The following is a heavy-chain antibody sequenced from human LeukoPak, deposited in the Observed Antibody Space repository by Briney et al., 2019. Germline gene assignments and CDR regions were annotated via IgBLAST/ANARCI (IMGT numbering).Heavy chain of an antibody. CDR2: IYYSGST. J-gene: IGHJ3*02. Sequence: SETLSLTCSVSGGSLSIYLWSWIRQPPGKGLEWIGYIYYSGSTNYNPSLKSRVTISVDTSKNQFSLKLSSVTAADTAVYYCARDKSRTYGSADAFDIWGQGTMVTVSS. CDR1: GGSLSIYL. D-gene: IGHD3-10*01. V-gene: IGHV4-59*01. CDR3: ARDKSRTYGSADAFDI.